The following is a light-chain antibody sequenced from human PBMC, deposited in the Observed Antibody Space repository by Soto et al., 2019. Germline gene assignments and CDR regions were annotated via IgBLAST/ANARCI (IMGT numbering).Light chain of an antibody. CDR2: DAS. CDR1: QTVSNW. V-gene: IGKV1-5*01. J-gene: IGKJ1*01. CDR3: QQYSSYST. Sequence: DIQMTQSPPTLSASVGDRVTITCRASQTVSNWLAWYQQKPGKVPKVLIYDASKLKSGVPSRFSGSGSGTEFTLTISSLQPDDSATYYCQQYSSYSTFGQGTKVDIK.